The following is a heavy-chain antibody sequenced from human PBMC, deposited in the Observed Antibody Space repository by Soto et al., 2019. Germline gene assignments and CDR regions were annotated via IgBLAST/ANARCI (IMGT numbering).Heavy chain of an antibody. Sequence: QVQLVESGGGVVQPGRSLRLSCAASGFTFSSYAMHWVRQAPGKGLEWVAVISYDGSNKYYADSVKGRFTISRDNSKNTLYLQMNSLRAEDTAVYYCVRENGSPLDYWGQGTLVTVSS. D-gene: IGHD1-26*01. CDR1: GFTFSSYA. V-gene: IGHV3-30-3*01. CDR3: VRENGSPLDY. J-gene: IGHJ4*02. CDR2: ISYDGSNK.